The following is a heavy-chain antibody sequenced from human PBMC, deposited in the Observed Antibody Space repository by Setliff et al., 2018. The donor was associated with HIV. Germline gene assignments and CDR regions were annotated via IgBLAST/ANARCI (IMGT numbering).Heavy chain of an antibody. V-gene: IGHV1-18*01. D-gene: IGHD6-19*01. CDR2: ISAYSGKT. CDR3: ATDPPGEQWLITPSGYFQN. CDR1: GYTFIRYG. J-gene: IGHJ1*01. Sequence: ASVTVSCKASGYTFIRYGISWVRQAPGQGLEWMGWISAYSGKTNYAQKFQGRVTMTTDTSTSTAYMELRSLRSDDTAVYYCATDPPGEQWLITPSGYFQNWGQGTLVTVSS.